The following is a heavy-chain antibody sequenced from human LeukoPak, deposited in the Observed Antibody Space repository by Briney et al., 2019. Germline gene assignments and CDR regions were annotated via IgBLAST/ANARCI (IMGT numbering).Heavy chain of an antibody. CDR3: ARDRLQGLFDY. CDR2: IKQDGSEK. CDR1: GFTFSSYA. V-gene: IGHV3-7*01. D-gene: IGHD5-18*01. Sequence: QPGGSLRLSCAASGFTFSSYAMHWVRQAPGKGREWVANIKQDGSEKYYVDSVKGRFTISRDNAKNSLYLQMNSLRAEDTAVYYCARDRLQGLFDYWGQGPLVTVSS. J-gene: IGHJ4*02.